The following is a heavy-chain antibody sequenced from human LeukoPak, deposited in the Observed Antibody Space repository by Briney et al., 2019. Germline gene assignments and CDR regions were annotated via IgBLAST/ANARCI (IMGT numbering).Heavy chain of an antibody. Sequence: SETLSLTCTVSGYSISSGYYWGWIRQPPGKGLEWIGSIYHSGSTYYNPSLKSRVTISVDTSKNQFSLKLSSVTAADTAVYYCARVDTMVRGVVGYYYYMDVWGKGTTVTVSS. V-gene: IGHV4-38-2*02. CDR1: GYSISSGYY. CDR3: ARVDTMVRGVVGYYYYMDV. J-gene: IGHJ6*03. D-gene: IGHD3-10*01. CDR2: IYHSGST.